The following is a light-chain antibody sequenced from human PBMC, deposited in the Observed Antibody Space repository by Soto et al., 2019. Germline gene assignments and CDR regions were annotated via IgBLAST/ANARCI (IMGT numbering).Light chain of an antibody. J-gene: IGLJ1*01. CDR2: DVS. V-gene: IGLV2-14*01. CDR3: SSYTSSSTEV. CDR1: SSDVGRYNY. Sequence: QSGLTQPASVSGSPGQSITISCTGTSSDVGRYNYVSWYQQHPGKAPKVIIYDVSNRPSGVSNRFSCSKSGNTASLTISGLQAEDEADYYCSSYTSSSTEVFGTGTKLTVL.